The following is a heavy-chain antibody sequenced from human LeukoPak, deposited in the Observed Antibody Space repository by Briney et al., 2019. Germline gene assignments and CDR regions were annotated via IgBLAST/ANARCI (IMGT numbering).Heavy chain of an antibody. Sequence: GASVKGSCKASGYTFTSYYMHWVRQAPGQGLKWMEIITPSGGSTSYAQKFQGRVTMTRDTSTSTVYMELSSLRSEDTAVYYCARVPPTRGGNSVESFDYWGQGTLVTVSS. CDR3: ARVPPTRGGNSVESFDY. J-gene: IGHJ4*02. V-gene: IGHV1-46*01. D-gene: IGHD4-23*01. CDR2: ITPSGGST. CDR1: GYTFTSYY.